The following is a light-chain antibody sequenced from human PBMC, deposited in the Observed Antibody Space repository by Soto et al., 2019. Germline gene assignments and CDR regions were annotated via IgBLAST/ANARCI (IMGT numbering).Light chain of an antibody. J-gene: IGLJ2*01. CDR3: QSYDSSLSGSKV. CDR1: SSNIGAGYA. CDR2: GNS. Sequence: QSALTQPPSVSGAPGQRVTISCTGSSSNIGAGYAVHWYQQLPGTAPKLLIYGNSNRPSGVPDRFSGSKSGTSASLAITGLQAEDEADYYCQSYDSSLSGSKVFGGGTKLTVL. V-gene: IGLV1-40*01.